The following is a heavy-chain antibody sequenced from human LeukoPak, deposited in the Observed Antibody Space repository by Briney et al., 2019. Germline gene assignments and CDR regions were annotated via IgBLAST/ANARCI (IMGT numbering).Heavy chain of an antibody. Sequence: GASVKVSCKASGYTFTSYGISWVRQAPGQGLEWMGWISAYNGNTNYAQKLQGRVTMTTDTSTSTAYMELRSLRSDDTAVYYCARAWRGFYYYYGMDVWGQGTTVTVSS. CDR2: ISAYNGNT. CDR1: GYTFTSYG. V-gene: IGHV1-18*01. CDR3: ARAWRGFYYYYGMDV. J-gene: IGHJ6*02. D-gene: IGHD1-1*01.